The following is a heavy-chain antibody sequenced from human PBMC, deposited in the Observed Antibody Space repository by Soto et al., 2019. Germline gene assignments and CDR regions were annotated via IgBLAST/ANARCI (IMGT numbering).Heavy chain of an antibody. J-gene: IGHJ1*01. CDR2: TYYRSKWYN. CDR3: AIDDPAYSDMYT. V-gene: IGHV6-1*01. CDR1: GDRDSANIAY. D-gene: IGHD2-15*01. Sequence: WKTHFLTCAHPGDRDSANIAYGDWCRQSPSRGLEWLGRTYYRSKWYNDYAVSVKSRITVNADTSKNQFSLQLNSVTPEDTAVYYCAIDDPAYSDMYTWG.